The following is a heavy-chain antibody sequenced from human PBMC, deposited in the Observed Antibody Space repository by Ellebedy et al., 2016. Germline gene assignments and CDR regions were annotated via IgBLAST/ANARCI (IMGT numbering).Heavy chain of an antibody. CDR2: IYYSGST. CDR3: ARGYRGSGFNWFDP. V-gene: IGHV4-59*12. CDR1: GGSFSSYY. J-gene: IGHJ5*02. D-gene: IGHD3-10*01. Sequence: SETLSLTCAVYGGSFSSYYWSWIRQPPGKGLEWIGYIYYSGSTNYNPSLKSRVTISVDTSKNQFSLKLRYVTAADTAVYYCARGYRGSGFNWFDPWGQGTLVTVSS.